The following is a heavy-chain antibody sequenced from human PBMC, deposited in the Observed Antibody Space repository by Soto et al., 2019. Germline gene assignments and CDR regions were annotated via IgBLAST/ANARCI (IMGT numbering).Heavy chain of an antibody. CDR2: IYSGGST. CDR3: AREFTMVRGVISNDY. J-gene: IGHJ4*02. Sequence: GGSLRLSCAASGFTVSSNYMSWVRQAPGKGLEWVSVIYSGGSTYYADSVKGRFTISRDNSKNTLYLQMNSLRAEDTAVYYCAREFTMVRGVISNDYWGQGTLVTVSS. V-gene: IGHV3-66*01. D-gene: IGHD3-10*01. CDR1: GFTVSSNY.